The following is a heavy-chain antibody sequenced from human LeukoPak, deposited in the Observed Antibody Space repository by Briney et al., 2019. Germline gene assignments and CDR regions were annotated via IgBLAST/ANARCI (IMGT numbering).Heavy chain of an antibody. V-gene: IGHV3-15*01. J-gene: IGHJ4*02. Sequence: GGSPRLSCAASGFTFSNAWMSWVRQAPGKGLEWVGRIKSKTDGGTTDYAAPVKGRFTISRDDSKNTLYLQMNSLKTEDTAVYYCTIGYCSGGSCYGYYFDYWGQGTLVTVSS. D-gene: IGHD2-15*01. CDR2: IKSKTDGGTT. CDR1: GFTFSNAW. CDR3: TIGYCSGGSCYGYYFDY.